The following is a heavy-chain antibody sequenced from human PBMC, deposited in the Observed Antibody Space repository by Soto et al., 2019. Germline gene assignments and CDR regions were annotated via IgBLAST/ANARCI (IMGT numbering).Heavy chain of an antibody. CDR1: GFTFSSYG. D-gene: IGHD4-17*01. CDR2: IWYDGSNK. J-gene: IGHJ3*02. V-gene: IGHV3-33*01. Sequence: QVQLVESGGGVVQPGRSLRLSCAASGFTFSSYGMHWARQGPGKGLEWAAVIWYDGSNKVYADSVKGRFTISKDNSKNTLYLQMNSLRAEDTAVYYCARDLSGDYGALDTWGQGTMVTVSS. CDR3: ARDLSGDYGALDT.